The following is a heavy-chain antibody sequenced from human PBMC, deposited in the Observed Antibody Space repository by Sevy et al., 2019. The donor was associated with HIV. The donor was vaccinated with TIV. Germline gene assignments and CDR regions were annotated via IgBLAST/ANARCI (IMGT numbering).Heavy chain of an antibody. CDR3: ARVPRYDEPYYFDY. CDR1: GFIVTSHY. J-gene: IGHJ4*02. D-gene: IGHD3-3*01. CDR2: IYTGGGT. V-gene: IGHV3-53*01. Sequence: GGSLRLSCAASGFIVTSHYMAWVRQAPGKGLEWVSSIYTGGGTYYADSVKGRFTISRDNSKNTLYLQMNSLSAEDTASSYCARVPRYDEPYYFDYWGQGALVTVSS.